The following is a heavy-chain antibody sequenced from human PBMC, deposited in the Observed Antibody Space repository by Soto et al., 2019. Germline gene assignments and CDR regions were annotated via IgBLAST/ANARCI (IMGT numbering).Heavy chain of an antibody. J-gene: IGHJ3*02. V-gene: IGHV3-23*01. D-gene: IGHD1-20*01. CDR2: MGGSNDDT. CDR1: GFTFSIFA. CDR3: AKDRVNHNSVWDPFDI. Sequence: EVQLLESGGGLVQPGGSLRLSCAASGFTFSIFAMSWVRQAPGKGLEWVSCMGGSNDDTYYADSVKGRFTISRDNSKNTLFLQMNSLRAEDTAVYYCAKDRVNHNSVWDPFDIWGQGTMVTVSS.